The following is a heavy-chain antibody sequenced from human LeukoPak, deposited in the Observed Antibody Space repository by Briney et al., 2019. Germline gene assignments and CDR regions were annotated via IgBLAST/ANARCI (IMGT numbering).Heavy chain of an antibody. Sequence: GGSLRLSCSASVLSFSSYAMIWVRQSPGKGLECVSAMSGSGGRTYHADSVKGRFTISRDNSKSTLYLQMNSLRAEDTAVYYCAKDEGDSGYSGYDSRPSFDYWGQGTLVTVSS. CDR1: VLSFSSYA. V-gene: IGHV3-23*01. J-gene: IGHJ4*02. CDR2: MSGSGGRT. CDR3: AKDEGDSGYSGYDSRPSFDY. D-gene: IGHD5-12*01.